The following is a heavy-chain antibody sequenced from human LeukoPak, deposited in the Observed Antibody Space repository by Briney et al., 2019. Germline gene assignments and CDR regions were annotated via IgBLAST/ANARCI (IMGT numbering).Heavy chain of an antibody. CDR1: GGSISSYY. V-gene: IGHV4-59*12. J-gene: IGHJ3*02. CDR2: THYSGST. Sequence: SETLSLTCTVSGGSISSYYWSWLRQPPGKGLEYIGYTHYSGSTNYNPSLKSRVTISVDKSKNQFSLKLSSVTAADTAVYYCARSDGYGLVGIWGQGTMVTVSS. CDR3: ARSDGYGLVGI. D-gene: IGHD3-10*01.